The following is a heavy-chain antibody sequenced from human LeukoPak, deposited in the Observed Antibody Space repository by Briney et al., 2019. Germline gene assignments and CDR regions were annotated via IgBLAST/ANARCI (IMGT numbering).Heavy chain of an antibody. Sequence: SEALSLTCTVSGGSISSSSYYWGWIRQPPGKGLEWIGSIYYSGSTYYNPSLKSRVTISVDTSKNQFSLKLSSVTAADTAVYYCARDTVPKLGGMDVWGQGTTVTVSS. CDR2: IYYSGST. J-gene: IGHJ6*02. CDR1: GGSISSSSYY. V-gene: IGHV4-39*07. D-gene: IGHD7-27*01. CDR3: ARDTVPKLGGMDV.